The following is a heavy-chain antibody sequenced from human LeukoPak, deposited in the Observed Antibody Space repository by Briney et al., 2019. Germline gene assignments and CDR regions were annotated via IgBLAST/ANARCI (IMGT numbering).Heavy chain of an antibody. CDR1: GLTFSSYW. D-gene: IGHD1-1*01. J-gene: IGHJ4*02. CDR3: ARVRTTGTALDY. V-gene: IGHV3-74*01. Sequence: GGSLRLSCAASGLTFSSYWMHWVRQAPGKGLVWVSRINSDGSSTSYADSVKGRFTISRDNAKNTLYLQMNSLRAEDTAVYYCARVRTTGTALDYWGQGTLVTVSS. CDR2: INSDGSST.